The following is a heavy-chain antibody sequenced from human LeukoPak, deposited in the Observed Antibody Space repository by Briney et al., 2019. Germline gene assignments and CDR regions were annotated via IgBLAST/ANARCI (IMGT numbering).Heavy chain of an antibody. Sequence: SETLSLTCTVSGGSISSYYWSWIRQPPGKGLEWIGYIYYSGSTNYNPSLKSRVTISVDTSKNQFSQKLSSVTAADTAVYYCARSSAYYDYVWGSYRPRYYFDYWGQGTLVTVSS. CDR1: GGSISSYY. CDR2: IYYSGST. V-gene: IGHV4-59*01. J-gene: IGHJ4*02. CDR3: ARSSAYYDYVWGSYRPRYYFDY. D-gene: IGHD3-16*01.